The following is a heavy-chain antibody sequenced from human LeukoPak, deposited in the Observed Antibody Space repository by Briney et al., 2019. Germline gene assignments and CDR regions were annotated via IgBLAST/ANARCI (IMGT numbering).Heavy chain of an antibody. D-gene: IGHD3-22*01. V-gene: IGHV4-31*03. CDR2: IYYSGST. CDR1: GGSISSGGYY. Sequence: TLSLTCTVSGGSISSGGYYWSWIRQHPGKGLEWIGYIYYSGSTYYNPSLKSRVTISVDTSKNQFSLKLSSVTAADTAVYYCARTGRHYYDSSGADYWGQGTLVTVSS. J-gene: IGHJ4*02. CDR3: ARTGRHYYDSSGADY.